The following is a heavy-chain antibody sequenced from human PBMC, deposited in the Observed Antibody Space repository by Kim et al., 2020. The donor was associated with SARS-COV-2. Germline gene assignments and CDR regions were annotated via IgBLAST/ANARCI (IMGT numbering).Heavy chain of an antibody. Sequence: ASVKVSCKASGYSFMNYGISWVRQAPGQGLEWMGWISVYNGNKNYAQKFQGRLTLTADTSATTAYMELRSLRSDDAAVYYCAREGNTAMYTTKYYFNGMDVWGQGTTVTVSS. V-gene: IGHV1-18*04. J-gene: IGHJ6*02. CDR2: ISVYNGNK. CDR3: AREGNTAMYTTKYYFNGMDV. D-gene: IGHD5-18*01. CDR1: GYSFMNYG.